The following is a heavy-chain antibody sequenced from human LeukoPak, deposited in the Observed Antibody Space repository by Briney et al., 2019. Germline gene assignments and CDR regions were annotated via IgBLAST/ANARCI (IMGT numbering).Heavy chain of an antibody. V-gene: IGHV3-7*01. J-gene: IGHJ4*02. CDR3: VRDGGVSGYDLLDY. CDR2: INQDGSEE. CDR1: GFTFSHYW. D-gene: IGHD5-12*01. Sequence: GGSLRLSCAASGFTFSHYWLTWVRQAPGQGLEWVAQINQDGSEEYYMDSVKARFTISRDNAKNSVFLQMNSLRAEDTAFYYCVRDGGVSGYDLLDYWGQGTLVTVSS.